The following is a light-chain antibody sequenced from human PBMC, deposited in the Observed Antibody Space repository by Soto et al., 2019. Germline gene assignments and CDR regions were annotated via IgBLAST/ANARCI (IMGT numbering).Light chain of an antibody. V-gene: IGKV3-15*01. CDR3: QQYNSWVT. CDR1: QSITTT. CDR2: GAS. Sequence: EIVLTQSPVTLSVSPGERATLSSRASQSITTTLVWSQQKPGQAPRLLIYGASTRATGVPARFSGSGSGTEFTLTISSLQSEDIAVYYCQQYNSWVTFGGGTKVEIK. J-gene: IGKJ4*01.